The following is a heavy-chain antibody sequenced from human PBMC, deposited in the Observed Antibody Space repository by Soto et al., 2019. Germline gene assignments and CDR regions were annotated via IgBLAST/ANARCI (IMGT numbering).Heavy chain of an antibody. V-gene: IGHV3-33*01. CDR2: IWYDGSNK. CDR1: GFTFSSYG. CDR3: ARGYSYFDY. J-gene: IGHJ4*02. D-gene: IGHD1-1*01. Sequence: QVQLVESGGGVVQPGRSLRLSCVASGFTFSSYGMHWVRQAPGKGLEWVAVIWYDGSNKYYADSVKGRFTISRDNSKNTLYLQMNSLRAEDTAVYYCARGYSYFDYWGQGTLVTVSS.